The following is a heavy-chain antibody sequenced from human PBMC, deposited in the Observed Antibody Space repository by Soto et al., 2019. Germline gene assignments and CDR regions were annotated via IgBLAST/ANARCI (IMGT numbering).Heavy chain of an antibody. J-gene: IGHJ4*02. D-gene: IGHD6-19*01. CDR3: AKSLQSVAFDY. V-gene: IGHV3-30*18. CDR1: GFTFSSYG. Sequence: GSLRLSCAASGFTFSSYGMHWVRQAPGKGLEWVAVISYDGSNKYYADSVKGRFTISRDNSKNTLYLQMNSLRAEDTAVYYCAKSLQSVAFDYWGQGTLVTVSS. CDR2: ISYDGSNK.